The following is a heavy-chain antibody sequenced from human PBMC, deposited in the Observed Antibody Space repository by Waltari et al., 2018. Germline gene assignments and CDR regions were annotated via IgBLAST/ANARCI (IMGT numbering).Heavy chain of an antibody. CDR1: GDPIHRSLDY. D-gene: IGHD6-19*01. V-gene: IGHV4-39*01. CDR3: ARFTQVAGSSLLDY. J-gene: IGHJ4*02. Sequence: QLPLQESRPGLVKPSETLYPTCTVSGDPIHRSLDYFGWIRQPPGKRFEWIGIINYSGTTYYNPSLRSQVTMSVDMSKNQFSLKLTSVTAADTAVYYCARFTQVAGSSLLDYWGQGTLVTVSS. CDR2: INYSGTT.